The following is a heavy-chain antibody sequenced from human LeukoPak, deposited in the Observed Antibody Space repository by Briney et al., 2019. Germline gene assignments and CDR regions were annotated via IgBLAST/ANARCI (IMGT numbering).Heavy chain of an antibody. V-gene: IGHV3-7*01. CDR3: ARVIQRNTIFGLRRGNWFDP. CDR2: IKQDGSEK. J-gene: IGHJ5*02. D-gene: IGHD3-3*01. CDR1: GFTFSSYW. Sequence: PGGSLRLSCAASGFTFSSYWMSWVRQAPGKGLEWVANIKQDGSEKYYVDSVKGRFTIPRDNAKNSLYLQMNSLRAEDTAVYYCARVIQRNTIFGLRRGNWFDPWGQGTLVTVSS.